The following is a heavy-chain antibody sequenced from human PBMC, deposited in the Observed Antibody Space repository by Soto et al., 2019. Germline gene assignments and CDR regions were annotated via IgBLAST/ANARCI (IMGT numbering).Heavy chain of an antibody. CDR3: ARMTTMVTETYYFDY. CDR1: GGSVSSGSYY. V-gene: IGHV4-61*01. CDR2: IYDSGST. J-gene: IGHJ4*02. Sequence: QVQLKESGTGLVKPSETLSLTCTDSGGSVSSGSYYWSWIRQPPGKVLEWIGYIYDSGSTHYNPSLKSRFTIPVDTSQHHFSLKLRSLTAADTSVYYCARMTTMVTETYYFDYCGQGPLLTVSS. D-gene: IGHD1-20*01.